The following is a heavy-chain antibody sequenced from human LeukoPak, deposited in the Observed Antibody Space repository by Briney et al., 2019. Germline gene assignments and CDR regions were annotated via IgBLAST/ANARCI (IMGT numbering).Heavy chain of an antibody. V-gene: IGHV4-59*01. J-gene: IGHJ5*02. CDR1: GGSISSYY. Sequence: SETLSLTCTVSGGSISSYYWSWIRQPPGKGLEWIGYIQSSGSTNYNPSLKSRVTISVDTSKNQFSLKLTSVTAAETAVYYCARDVFGVTLGRFDPWGQGTLVTVSS. CDR3: ARDVFGVTLGRFDP. CDR2: IQSSGST. D-gene: IGHD3-3*01.